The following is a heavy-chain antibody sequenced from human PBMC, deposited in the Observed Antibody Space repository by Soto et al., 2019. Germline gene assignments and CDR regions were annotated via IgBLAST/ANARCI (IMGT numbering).Heavy chain of an antibody. V-gene: IGHV3-74*01. D-gene: IGHD3-22*01. CDR3: ARVVTMIRNAFDI. CDR1: GFTFSSLW. CDR2: INNDGSAT. J-gene: IGHJ3*02. Sequence: EVELVESGGGLVRPGGSLRLSCAASGFTFSSLWMHWVRQVPGKGLVWVSRINNDGSATNYADSVKGRFTISRDNAKNTLYLQMNSLRAEDTAVYYCARVVTMIRNAFDIWGQGTMVTVSS.